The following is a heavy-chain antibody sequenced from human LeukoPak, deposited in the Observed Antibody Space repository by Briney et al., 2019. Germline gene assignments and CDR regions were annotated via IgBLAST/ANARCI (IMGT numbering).Heavy chain of an antibody. CDR1: GFTFSSYA. CDR2: IYGSGTTT. D-gene: IGHD1-14*01. Sequence: GGSLRLSCAASGFTFSSYALNWVRQAPGKGLEWVSVIYGSGTTTYYADSVRGRFTISRDSSKSTMYLQMNSLRVEDTAVYYCAKRVTASSTWTSLDPWGQGTLVTVSS. V-gene: IGHV3-23*01. CDR3: AKRVTASSTWTSLDP. J-gene: IGHJ5*02.